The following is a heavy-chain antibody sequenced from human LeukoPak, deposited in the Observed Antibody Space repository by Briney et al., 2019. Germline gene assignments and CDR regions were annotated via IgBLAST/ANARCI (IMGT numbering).Heavy chain of an antibody. CDR2: IYYTGNT. CDR3: AREPDMVTFGGVTAKYFDL. J-gene: IGHJ2*01. V-gene: IGHV4-39*07. D-gene: IGHD3-16*01. Sequence: SETLSLTCTVSGGSISSSGYSWGWIRQPPGKGLEWIGSIYYTGNTYYNPSLKSRVTISVDKTRNQFSLRLTSVTVADTAVYYCAREPDMVTFGGVTAKYFDLWGRGTLVTVSS. CDR1: GGSISSSGYS.